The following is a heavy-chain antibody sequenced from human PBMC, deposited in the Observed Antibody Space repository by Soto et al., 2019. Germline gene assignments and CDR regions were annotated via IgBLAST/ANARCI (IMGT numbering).Heavy chain of an antibody. V-gene: IGHV3-23*01. Sequence: HPGGSLRLSCAASGFTFSSYAMSWVRQAPGKGLEWVSAISGSGGSTYYADSVKGRFTISRDNSKNTLYLQMNSLRAEDTAVYYCAKHSYSSSWSESDYWGQGTLVTVSS. D-gene: IGHD6-13*01. CDR1: GFTFSSYA. J-gene: IGHJ4*02. CDR2: ISGSGGST. CDR3: AKHSYSSSWSESDY.